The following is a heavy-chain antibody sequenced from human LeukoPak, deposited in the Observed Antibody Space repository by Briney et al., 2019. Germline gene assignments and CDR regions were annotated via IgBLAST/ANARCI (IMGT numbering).Heavy chain of an antibody. V-gene: IGHV2-70*04. Sequence: SGPTLVSPTQTLTLACTFSGFSLTTNQMRVSWIRQPPGKALEWLARIDWDDDKFYRTSLKTRLTTSKDTSKNQVVLTMTNMDPVDTATYYCARGSGSGTFFDYWGQGTQVTVSS. CDR3: ARGSGSGTFFDY. CDR1: GFSLTTNQMR. J-gene: IGHJ4*02. D-gene: IGHD6-25*01. CDR2: IDWDDDK.